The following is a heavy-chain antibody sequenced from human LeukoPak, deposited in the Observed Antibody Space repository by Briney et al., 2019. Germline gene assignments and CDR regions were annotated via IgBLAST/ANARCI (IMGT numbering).Heavy chain of an antibody. V-gene: IGHV3-66*01. J-gene: IGHJ6*02. CDR3: ARGPYGDLYYYYGMDV. Sequence: GGSLRLSCAASGLPVSSNYMSWVRQPPGKGLEWVSVIYSGGSTYYADSVKGRFTISRDNSKNTLYLQMNSLRAEDTAVYYCARGPYGDLYYYYGMDVWGQGTTVTVSS. CDR1: GLPVSSNY. D-gene: IGHD4-17*01. CDR2: IYSGGST.